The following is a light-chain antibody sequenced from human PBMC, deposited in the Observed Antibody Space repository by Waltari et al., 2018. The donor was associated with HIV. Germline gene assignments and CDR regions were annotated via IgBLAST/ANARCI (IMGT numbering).Light chain of an antibody. CDR2: KDS. CDR3: QSADSSGTPWV. Sequence: SVSPGQTARITCSGDALQKQYAYWYQQKPGQAPVLVIYKDSERPSGIPERFFGSSSGTTVTLTISGVQAEDEADYYCQSADSSGTPWVFGGGTKLTVL. J-gene: IGLJ3*02. V-gene: IGLV3-25*03. CDR1: ALQKQY.